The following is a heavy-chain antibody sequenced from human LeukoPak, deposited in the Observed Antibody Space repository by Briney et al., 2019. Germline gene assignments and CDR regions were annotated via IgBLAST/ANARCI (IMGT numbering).Heavy chain of an antibody. CDR1: GGSISSYY. CDR2: IYSSGST. J-gene: IGHJ4*02. D-gene: IGHD3-10*01. CDR3: ARWRPWDLSDSGTYLYYFDY. Sequence: SETLSLTCTVSGGSISSYYWSWIRQPPGKGLEWIGYIYSSGSTNYNPSLNPSLKSRVTISVDTSKNQFSLKLSSVTAADTAVYYCARWRPWDLSDSGTYLYYFDYWGQGTLVTVSS. V-gene: IGHV4-59*01.